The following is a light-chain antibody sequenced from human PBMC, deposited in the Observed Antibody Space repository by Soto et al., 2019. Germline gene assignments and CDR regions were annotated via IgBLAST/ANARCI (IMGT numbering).Light chain of an antibody. Sequence: QSALTQPASVSGSPGQSITISCTGTSSDVGSYNYVSWYRHHPGKAPKLMIYDVSNRPSGVSNRFSGSKSDNTASLTISGLQAEDEADYYCSSYSSSITLAFGGGTQLTVL. CDR2: DVS. J-gene: IGLJ2*01. CDR3: SSYSSSITLA. V-gene: IGLV2-14*03. CDR1: SSDVGSYNY.